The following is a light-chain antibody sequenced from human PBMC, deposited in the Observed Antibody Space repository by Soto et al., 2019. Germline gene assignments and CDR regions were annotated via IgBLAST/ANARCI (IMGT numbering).Light chain of an antibody. V-gene: IGKV2D-29*01. CDR3: LQKYFYPFT. CDR1: QSLLQSDGNTY. Sequence: IVMTQTPLSLSVTPGQPASISCKSSQSLLQSDGNTYLYWYLQKPGKAPKLLIYAASNLQSGVPARFSGSGSGTDFTLTISSLQPEDFATYYCLQKYFYPFTFGPGTKVDIK. CDR2: AAS. J-gene: IGKJ3*01.